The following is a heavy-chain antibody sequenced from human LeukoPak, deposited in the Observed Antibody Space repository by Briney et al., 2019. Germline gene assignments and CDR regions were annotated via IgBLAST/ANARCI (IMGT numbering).Heavy chain of an antibody. V-gene: IGHV4-59*01. CDR2: LDYSGST. J-gene: IGHJ4*02. Sequence: SETLSLTCTVSGGSISSYYWTWIRQLPGKGLEWIGYLDYSGSTKYNPSLKSRVTISVDTSKNQFSLKLSSVTAADTAVYYCARRHVQYTSSSDPYYFDYWGQGTLVNVSP. D-gene: IGHD6-6*01. CDR1: GGSISSYY. CDR3: ARRHVQYTSSSDPYYFDY.